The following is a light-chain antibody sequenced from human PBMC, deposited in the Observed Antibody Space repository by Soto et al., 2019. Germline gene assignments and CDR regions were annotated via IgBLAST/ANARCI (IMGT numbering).Light chain of an antibody. CDR2: GAF. CDR1: QTVSSS. J-gene: IGKJ5*01. Sequence: EIVLTQSPATLSLSPGERATLSCRASQTVSSSLAWYQQKPGQAPRLVIYGAFNRATGIPARFSGSGSGTDFTLTISSLEPEDFAVYYCQQRNIWPPVTFGQGTRLEI. CDR3: QQRNIWPPVT. V-gene: IGKV3-11*01.